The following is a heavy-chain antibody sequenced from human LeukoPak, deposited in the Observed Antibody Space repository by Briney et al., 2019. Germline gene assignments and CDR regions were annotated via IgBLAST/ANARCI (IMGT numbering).Heavy chain of an antibody. D-gene: IGHD6-19*01. V-gene: IGHV4-61*08. J-gene: IGHJ4*02. Sequence: SETLSLTCTVSGGSISSGGYYWSWIRQHPGKGLEWIGYIYYSGSTNYNPSLKSRVTISVDTSKNQFSLKLSSVTAADTAVYYCARERIAVAGYFDYWGQGTLVTVSS. CDR3: ARERIAVAGYFDY. CDR1: GGSISSGGYY. CDR2: IYYSGST.